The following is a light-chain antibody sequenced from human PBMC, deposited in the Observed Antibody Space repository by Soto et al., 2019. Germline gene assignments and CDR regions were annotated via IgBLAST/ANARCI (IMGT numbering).Light chain of an antibody. V-gene: IGLV7-46*01. Sequence: VVIQVPSVTVSPGGTVTLTCDSSTGPVTSGRYPYWFQQKPGQAPRTLIYDTSLKYSWTPARFSGSLLRGKAALTLSGARPEDEADYYCLLSYSGGRVFGGGTKVTVL. CDR2: DTS. CDR1: TGPVTSGRY. CDR3: LLSYSGGRV. J-gene: IGLJ3*02.